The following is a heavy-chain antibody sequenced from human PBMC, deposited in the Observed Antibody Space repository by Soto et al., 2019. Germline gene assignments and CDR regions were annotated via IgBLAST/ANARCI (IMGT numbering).Heavy chain of an antibody. V-gene: IGHV1-46*01. Sequence: ASVKVSCKASGYLFTAYSMHWVRLAPGQGLEWMGVVNPSGGSTKYAQNFQGRVTMTRDTSTTTIYMELSSLRSDDTAIYYCAREENCSGGTCYSESFHRWGQCTLATV. CDR1: GYLFTAYS. CDR2: VNPSGGST. J-gene: IGHJ1*01. D-gene: IGHD2-15*01. CDR3: AREENCSGGTCYSESFHR.